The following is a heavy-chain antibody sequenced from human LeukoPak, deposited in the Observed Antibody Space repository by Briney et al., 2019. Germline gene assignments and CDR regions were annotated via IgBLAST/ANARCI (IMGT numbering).Heavy chain of an antibody. V-gene: IGHV1-2*02. CDR3: ASNKGTGGWSPFNN. D-gene: IGHD2-8*02. Sequence: ASVKVSCKTSGYTFTSDSIHCIPQAPGQGLEWMGWINPNSGGTNYAQKFQGRVTMTRDTSISTAYMEMSRLRSADTAEYSCASNKGTGGWSPFNNGGQGTLVTVSS. CDR1: GYTFTSDS. J-gene: IGHJ4*02. CDR2: INPNSGGT.